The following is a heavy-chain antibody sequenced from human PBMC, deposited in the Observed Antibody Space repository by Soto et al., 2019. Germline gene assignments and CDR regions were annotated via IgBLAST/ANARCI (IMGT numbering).Heavy chain of an antibody. CDR1: GFSLSTYG. Sequence: EVQLLESGGGLVQPGGSLRLSCTASGFSLSTYGVTWVRQAPGKGLEWVSGVSGGSGTTHYADSVKGRFTITTDNPENTAYLLMSSLRVEDTAVYYCETWNFYGDHWVQGTLVTVS. D-gene: IGHD1-7*01. V-gene: IGHV3-23*01. CDR2: VSGGSGTT. CDR3: ETWNFYGDH. J-gene: IGHJ4*02.